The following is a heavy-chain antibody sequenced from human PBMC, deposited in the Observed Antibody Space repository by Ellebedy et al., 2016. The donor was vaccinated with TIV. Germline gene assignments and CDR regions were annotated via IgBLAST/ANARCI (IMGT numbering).Heavy chain of an antibody. CDR1: GFIFSDYQ. J-gene: IGHJ5*02. CDR3: ARDTRFIDQQHNWFDP. CDR2: ISSSGGTV. D-gene: IGHD2-2*01. V-gene: IGHV3-11*01. Sequence: GGSLRLSCAASGFIFSDYQMSWIRQAPGKGLECISYISSSGGTVYYADSVKGRFTISGDNAKNSLYLQMNSLRAEDTAVYYCARDTRFIDQQHNWFDPWGQGTLVTVSS.